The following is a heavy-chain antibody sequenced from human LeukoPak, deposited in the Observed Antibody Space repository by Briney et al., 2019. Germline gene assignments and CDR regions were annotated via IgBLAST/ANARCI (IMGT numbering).Heavy chain of an antibody. CDR3: ARDLTLRYFDWSSGFGY. J-gene: IGHJ4*02. CDR2: INWNGGST. Sequence: PGGSLRLSCAASGFTFDDYGMSWVRQAPGKGLEWVSGINWNGGSTGYADSVKGRFTISRDNAKKSLYLQMNSPRAEDTALYYCARDLTLRYFDWSSGFGYWGQGTLVTVSS. V-gene: IGHV3-20*04. CDR1: GFTFDDYG. D-gene: IGHD3-9*01.